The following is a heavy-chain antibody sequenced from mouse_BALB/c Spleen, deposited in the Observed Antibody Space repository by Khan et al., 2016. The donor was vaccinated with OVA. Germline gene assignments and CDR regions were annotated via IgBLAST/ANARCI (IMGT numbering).Heavy chain of an antibody. Sequence: EVKLQQSGAEFVKPGASVKLSCTASGFTIKDTYMHWVKQRPEQGLEWIGRIDPANGYTKYDPKFQGKATITADTSSNTAYLHLNSLTSEDTAVYYCARNTYYDGSYWGQGTLVTVSA. CDR3: ARNTYYDGSY. D-gene: IGHD2-4*01. CDR1: GFTIKDTY. CDR2: IDPANGYT. J-gene: IGHJ3*01. V-gene: IGHV14-3*02.